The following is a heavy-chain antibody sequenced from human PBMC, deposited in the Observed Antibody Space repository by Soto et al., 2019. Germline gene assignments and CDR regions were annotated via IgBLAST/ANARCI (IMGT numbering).Heavy chain of an antibody. CDR3: ARPPRITMVRGVIGYGMDV. V-gene: IGHV4-39*01. Sequence: SETLSLTCTVSAGSISSSSYYWGWIRQPPGKGLEWIGSIYYSGSTYYNPSLKSRVTISVDTSKNQFSLKLSSVTAADTAVYYCARPPRITMVRGVIGYGMDVWGQGTTVT. J-gene: IGHJ6*02. CDR2: IYYSGST. CDR1: AGSISSSSYY. D-gene: IGHD3-10*01.